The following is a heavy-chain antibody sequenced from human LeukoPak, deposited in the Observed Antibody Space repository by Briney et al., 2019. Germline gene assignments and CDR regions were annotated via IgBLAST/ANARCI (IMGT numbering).Heavy chain of an antibody. J-gene: IGHJ4*02. D-gene: IGHD3-10*01. Sequence: GGTLRLSCAASGFTFSSFAMSWIRRAPGKGLEWVSSVSTSGVGTYYADSVRGRFTISRDNSKNTLYLQMNSLRAEDTAVYYCAKAMVRGVHSPFDYWGQGTLVTVSS. V-gene: IGHV3-23*01. CDR3: AKAMVRGVHSPFDY. CDR2: VSTSGVGT. CDR1: GFTFSSFA.